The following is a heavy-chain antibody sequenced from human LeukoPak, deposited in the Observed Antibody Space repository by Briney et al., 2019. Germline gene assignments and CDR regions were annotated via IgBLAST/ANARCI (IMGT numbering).Heavy chain of an antibody. CDR3: ARNRFGTSGAFDI. CDR2: ISSSSSYI. D-gene: IGHD3-10*01. J-gene: IGHJ3*02. CDR1: GFTFSSYS. V-gene: IGHV3-21*01. Sequence: GGSLRLSCAASGFTFSSYSMNWVRQAPGKGLEWVSSISSSSSYIYYADSVKGRFTISRDNAKNSLYLQMNSLRAEDTAVYYCARNRFGTSGAFDIWGQGTMVTVSS.